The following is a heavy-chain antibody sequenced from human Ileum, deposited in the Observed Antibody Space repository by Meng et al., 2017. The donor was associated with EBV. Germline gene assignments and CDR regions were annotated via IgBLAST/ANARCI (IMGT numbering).Heavy chain of an antibody. D-gene: IGHD3-22*01. Sequence: QGHLQESCPGLVKPSDTLSLTCAVSGYSISSTNWWGWIRQPPGKGLEWIGYIYYSGSTSYNPSLKSRVTMSVDTSKNQFSLNLNSVTAVDTAVYYCARNVPGTSAYYDWGQGTLVTVSS. CDR1: GYSISSTNW. CDR3: ARNVPGTSAYYD. CDR2: IYYSGST. J-gene: IGHJ4*02. V-gene: IGHV4-28*01.